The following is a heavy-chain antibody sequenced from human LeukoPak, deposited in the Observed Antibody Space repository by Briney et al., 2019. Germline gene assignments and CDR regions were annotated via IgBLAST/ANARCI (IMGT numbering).Heavy chain of an antibody. D-gene: IGHD3-9*01. CDR2: VSGRDDST. Sequence: PGGSLRLSCAASGFTFSNHAMSWVRQAPGKGLEWVSAVSGRDDSTYYADSVKGRFTISRDTSKNTLYLQMNSLRAEDTAVYYCAKWGDYDILTGYYDSDYWGQGTLVTVSS. CDR3: AKWGDYDILTGYYDSDY. J-gene: IGHJ4*02. V-gene: IGHV3-23*01. CDR1: GFTFSNHA.